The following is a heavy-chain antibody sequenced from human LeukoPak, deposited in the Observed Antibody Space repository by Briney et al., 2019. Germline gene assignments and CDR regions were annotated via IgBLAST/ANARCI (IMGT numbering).Heavy chain of an antibody. V-gene: IGHV3-9*01. CDR1: GFTFDDYA. Sequence: GRSLRLSCAASGFTFDDYAMHWVRQAPGKGLEWVSGISWNSGSIGYADSVKGRFTISRDNAKNSLYLQMNSLRAEDTALYYCAKAPGAGPKDAFDIWGQGTMVTVSS. D-gene: IGHD3-10*01. CDR3: AKAPGAGPKDAFDI. CDR2: ISWNSGSI. J-gene: IGHJ3*02.